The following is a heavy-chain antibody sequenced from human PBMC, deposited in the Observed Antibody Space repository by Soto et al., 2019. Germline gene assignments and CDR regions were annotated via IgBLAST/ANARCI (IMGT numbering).Heavy chain of an antibody. CDR3: WRVSLQYEFDYYYYYMDV. Sequence: ASVKVSCKASGYTFTSYDINWVRQATGQGLEWMGWMNPNSGNTGYAQKFQGRVTMTRNTSISTAYLQLSSLRSEDTAVYYCWRVSLQYEFDYYYYYMDVWGKGTTVTVSS. CDR1: GYTFTSYD. D-gene: IGHD4-4*01. V-gene: IGHV1-8*01. CDR2: MNPNSGNT. J-gene: IGHJ6*03.